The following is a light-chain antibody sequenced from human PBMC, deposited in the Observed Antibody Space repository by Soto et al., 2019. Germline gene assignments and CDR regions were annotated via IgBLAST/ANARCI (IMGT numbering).Light chain of an antibody. CDR2: AAS. J-gene: IGKJ1*01. CDR3: QQYGSSPRT. CDR1: QSVSSNF. V-gene: IGKV3-20*01. Sequence: EIVLTQSPGTLSLFPGETATLSCRASQSVSSNFLAWYQQKPGQAPRLLISAASNRATGIPDRFSGSGSGRDFTLTISRLEPEDFAVYYCQQYGSSPRTFGQGTKVEIK.